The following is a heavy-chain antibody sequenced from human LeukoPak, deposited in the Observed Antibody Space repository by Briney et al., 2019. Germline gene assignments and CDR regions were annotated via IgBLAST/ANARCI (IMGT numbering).Heavy chain of an antibody. J-gene: IGHJ3*01. Sequence: PAGSLRLYCAASRFTFSSNVMHWVRPAPGQGLEWLAVISKDGSSECCADSVKGRFTISRDNSKNTLYLQMNSLRVEDTALYYCARDEGTVWNIKNYGFDVWGQGTVVTVSS. V-gene: IGHV3-30*01. CDR3: ARDEGTVWNIKNYGFDV. CDR2: ISKDGSSE. CDR1: RFTFSSNV. D-gene: IGHD1/OR15-1a*01.